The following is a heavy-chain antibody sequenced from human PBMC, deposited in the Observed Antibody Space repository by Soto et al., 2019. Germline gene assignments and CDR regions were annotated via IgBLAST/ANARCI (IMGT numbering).Heavy chain of an antibody. CDR3: ARIPVAADFDY. V-gene: IGHV1-8*01. J-gene: IGHJ4*02. D-gene: IGHD6-19*01. CDR1: GYTFTSYD. CDR2: MNPNSGNT. Sequence: QVQLVQSGAEVKKPGASVKVSCKASGYTFTSYDINWVRQATGQGLEWMGWMNPNSGNTAYAQKFQGRGTMTRNSSISTAYMELSSLRPEDTAVYYCARIPVAADFDYWGQGTLVTVSS.